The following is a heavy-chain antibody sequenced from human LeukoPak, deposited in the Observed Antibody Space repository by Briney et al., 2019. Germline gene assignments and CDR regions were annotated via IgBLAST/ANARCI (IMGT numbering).Heavy chain of an antibody. J-gene: IGHJ6*03. CDR3: ARTAYCGGDCYLLYYYYYMDV. CDR2: ISSSSSYI. CDR1: GFTFSSYS. V-gene: IGHV3-21*01. Sequence: PGGSLRLSCAASGFTFSSYSMNWVRQAPGKGLEWVSSISSSSSYIYYADSVKGRFTISRDNAKNSLYLQMNSLRAEDTAVYYCARTAYCGGDCYLLYYYYYMDVWGKGTTVTVSS. D-gene: IGHD2-21*01.